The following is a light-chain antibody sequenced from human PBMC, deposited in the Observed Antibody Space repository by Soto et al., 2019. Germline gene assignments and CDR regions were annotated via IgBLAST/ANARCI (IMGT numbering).Light chain of an antibody. J-gene: IGKJ4*01. V-gene: IGKV1-27*01. CDR3: QKYNRAPLT. CDR2: AAS. Sequence: DIQMTQSPASLSASAGDRVTITCRASQGISNYLAWYQQKPGKVPKLLISAASTLPSGVPSRLSGSGSGTDFTLTIRSLQPEDVATYYCQKYNRAPLTFGGGTKVAIK. CDR1: QGISNY.